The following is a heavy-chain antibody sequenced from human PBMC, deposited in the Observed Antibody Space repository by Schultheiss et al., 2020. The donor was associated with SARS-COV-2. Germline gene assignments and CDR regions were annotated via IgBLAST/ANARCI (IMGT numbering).Heavy chain of an antibody. CDR1: GYTFTSYD. J-gene: IGHJ6*02. D-gene: IGHD3-22*01. Sequence: ASVKVSCKASGYTFTSYDINWVRQATGQGLEWMGWMNPNSGNTGYAQKFQGRVTMTRNTSISTAYMELSSLRSEDTAVYYCARGSSGYPYMDVWGQGTTVTVSS. CDR2: MNPNSGNT. V-gene: IGHV1-8*01. CDR3: ARGSSGYPYMDV.